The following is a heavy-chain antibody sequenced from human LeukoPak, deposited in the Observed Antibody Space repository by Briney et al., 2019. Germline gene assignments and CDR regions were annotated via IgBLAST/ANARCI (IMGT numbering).Heavy chain of an antibody. J-gene: IGHJ4*02. V-gene: IGHV3-23*01. Sequence: PGGSLRLSCAASGFTFSSYNMKWARQAPGKGLEWVSAISGSGGSTHYTDSVKGRFTISRDNSKNILYLQMNSLRVKDTAVYYCARRSGDREFEYWGQGTLVTVSS. CDR1: GFTFSSYN. CDR2: ISGSGGST. D-gene: IGHD7-27*01. CDR3: ARRSGDREFEY.